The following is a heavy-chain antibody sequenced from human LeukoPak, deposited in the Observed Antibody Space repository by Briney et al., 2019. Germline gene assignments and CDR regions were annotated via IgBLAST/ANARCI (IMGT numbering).Heavy chain of an antibody. CDR3: AKDPDY. CDR1: GFTFSSYG. J-gene: IGHJ4*02. Sequence: TGGSLRLSCAASGFTFSSYGMHWVRQAPGKGLEWVAVISYDGSNKYYADSVKGRFTISRGNSKNTLYLQMNSLRAEDTAVYYCAKDPDYWGQGTLVTVS. V-gene: IGHV3-30*18. CDR2: ISYDGSNK.